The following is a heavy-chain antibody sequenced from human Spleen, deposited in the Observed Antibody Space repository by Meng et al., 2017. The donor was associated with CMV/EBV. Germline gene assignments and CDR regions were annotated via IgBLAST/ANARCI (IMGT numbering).Heavy chain of an antibody. CDR2: IYYSEGT. CDR1: GGSIGSSSYY. J-gene: IGHJ4*02. CDR3: ARADTTVAFDY. V-gene: IGHV4-39*07. Sequence: CTVSGGSIGSSSYYWGWIRRPAGKELGWIGSIYYSEGTWYSPSLKSRVTISVGTAKNQFSLKLSSVTAADTAVYCCARADTTVAFDYWGQGTLVTVSS. D-gene: IGHD4-23*01.